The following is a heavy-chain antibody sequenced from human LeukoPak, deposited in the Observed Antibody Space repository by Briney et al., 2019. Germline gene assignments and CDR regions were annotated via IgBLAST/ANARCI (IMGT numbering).Heavy chain of an antibody. CDR2: INAGNGNT. CDR3: ARMACSGGSCFFDI. D-gene: IGHD2-15*01. CDR1: GYTFTSYA. V-gene: IGHV1-3*01. J-gene: IGHJ3*02. Sequence: GASVKVSCKASGYTFTSYAMHWVRQAPGQRLEWMGWINAGNGNTKYSQKFQGRVTITRDTSASTAYMDLSSLRSEDTAVYYCARMACSGGSCFFDIWGQGTMVTVSS.